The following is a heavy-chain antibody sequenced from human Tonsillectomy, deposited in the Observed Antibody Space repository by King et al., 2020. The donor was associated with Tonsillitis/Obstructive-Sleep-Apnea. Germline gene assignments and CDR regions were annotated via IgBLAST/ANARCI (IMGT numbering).Heavy chain of an antibody. J-gene: IGHJ4*02. V-gene: IGHV1-18*01. Sequence: QAQLVQSGPEVKKPGASVKVSCKASGYTFTTYGISWVRQAPGQGLEWMGWISAYNGDTNYAQKLQGRVTMTTDTSTSTAYMEVRSLRSDDTAVYYCARDSRSHYYDTSGYYTFDYWGQGTLVTVSS. D-gene: IGHD3-22*01. CDR1: GYTFTTYG. CDR2: ISAYNGDT. CDR3: ARDSRSHYYDTSGYYTFDY.